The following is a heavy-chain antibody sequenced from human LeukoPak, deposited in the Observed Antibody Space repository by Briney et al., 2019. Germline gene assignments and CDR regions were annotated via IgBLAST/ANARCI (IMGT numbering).Heavy chain of an antibody. Sequence: PGGSLRLSCAASGFTFSSYGMHWVRQAPGKGLEWVAVISYDGSNKYYADSVKGRFTISRDNSKNTLYLQMNSLRAEDTAVYYCAKDFRYHCSGGSCYSFDYWGQGTLVTVSS. V-gene: IGHV3-30*18. J-gene: IGHJ4*02. CDR2: ISYDGSNK. D-gene: IGHD2-15*01. CDR3: AKDFRYHCSGGSCYSFDY. CDR1: GFTFSSYG.